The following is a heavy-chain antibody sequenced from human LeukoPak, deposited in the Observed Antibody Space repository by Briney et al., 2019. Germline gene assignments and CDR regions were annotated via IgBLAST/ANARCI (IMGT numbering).Heavy chain of an antibody. CDR3: AREDGGDTFDI. Sequence: PGGSLRLSCAASGLTFSSYEMNWVRQAPGKGLEWVSYTSASASSIYYADSVKGRFTISRDNAKNSLYLQMNSLRAEDTAVYYCAREDGGDTFDIWGQGTMVTVSS. CDR1: GLTFSSYE. D-gene: IGHD2-15*01. CDR2: TSASASSI. V-gene: IGHV3-48*03. J-gene: IGHJ3*02.